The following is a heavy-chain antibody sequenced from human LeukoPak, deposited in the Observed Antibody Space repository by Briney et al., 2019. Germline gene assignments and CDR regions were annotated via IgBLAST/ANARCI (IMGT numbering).Heavy chain of an antibody. V-gene: IGHV3-48*03. CDR2: ISSSGSTI. Sequence: GGSLRLSCAASGFTFSSYEMNWVRQAPGKGLEWVSYISSSGSTIYNAGSVKGRFTISRDNAKNSLYLQMNSLRAEDTAVYYCAELGITMIGGVWGKGTTVTISS. D-gene: IGHD3-10*02. CDR1: GFTFSSYE. CDR3: AELGITMIGGV. J-gene: IGHJ6*04.